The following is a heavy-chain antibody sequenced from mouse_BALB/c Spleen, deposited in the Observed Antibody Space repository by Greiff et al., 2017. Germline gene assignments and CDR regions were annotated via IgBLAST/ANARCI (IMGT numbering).Heavy chain of an antibody. D-gene: IGHD2-14*01. V-gene: IGHV1-87*01. CDR1: GYTFTSYW. J-gene: IGHJ4*01. Sequence: QVQLQQSGAELARPGASVKLSCKASGYTFTSYWMQWVKQRPGQGLEWIGAIYPGDGDTRYTQKLKGKATLTADKSSSTAYMQLSSLASEDSAVYYCARGTDYAMDYWGQGTSVTVSS. CDR3: ARGTDYAMDY. CDR2: IYPGDGDT.